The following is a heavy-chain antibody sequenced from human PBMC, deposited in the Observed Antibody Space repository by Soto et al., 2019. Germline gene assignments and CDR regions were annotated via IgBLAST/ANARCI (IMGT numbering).Heavy chain of an antibody. J-gene: IGHJ4*02. D-gene: IGHD3-16*01. CDR3: GRGGGPYVWFNEF. V-gene: IGHV1-69*01. Sequence: QEQLVQSGPEVKKPGSSVKVSCKDSGGLFSSFAISWVRQAPGQGLEWLGGIIPVFGTPTYAEKFQGRLTITADESTNTAYMELSSFRSGDTAVYYCGRGGGPYVWFNEFWGQGTLVTVSS. CDR1: GGLFSSFA. CDR2: IIPVFGTP.